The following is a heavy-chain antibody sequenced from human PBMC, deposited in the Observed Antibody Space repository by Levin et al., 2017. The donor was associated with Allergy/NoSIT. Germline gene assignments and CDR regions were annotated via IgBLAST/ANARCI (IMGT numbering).Heavy chain of an antibody. Sequence: AASVKVSCAASGFIFSASNMHWVRQASGKGLEWVGRISDKANTYATAYAASVKGRFTISRDDSENMAYLQMNSLKAEDTAVYYCTRQGPTVTEDFDYWGQGTLVTVSS. V-gene: IGHV3-73*01. CDR3: TRQGPTVTEDFDY. CDR2: ISDKANTYAT. D-gene: IGHD4-17*01. J-gene: IGHJ4*02. CDR1: GFIFSASN.